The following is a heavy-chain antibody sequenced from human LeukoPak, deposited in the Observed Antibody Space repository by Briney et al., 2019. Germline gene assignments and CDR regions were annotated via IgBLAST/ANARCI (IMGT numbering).Heavy chain of an antibody. CDR2: INSDGSKT. D-gene: IGHD2-15*01. V-gene: IGHV3-74*01. J-gene: IGHJ4*02. CDR1: EFTFSNYW. CDR3: ASTPNGVAAIYFDY. Sequence: PGGSLRLSCAASEFTFSNYWMHWVRQAPGKGLVWVALINSDGSKTIYADSVKGRFTISRDNAKNTLYLQMNSLRAGDTAVYYCASTPNGVAAIYFDYWGQGTLVTVSS.